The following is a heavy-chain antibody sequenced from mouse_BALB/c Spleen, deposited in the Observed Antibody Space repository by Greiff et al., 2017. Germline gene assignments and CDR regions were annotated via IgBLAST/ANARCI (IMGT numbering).Heavy chain of an antibody. D-gene: IGHD1-1*01. CDR2: IDPANGNT. CDR3: VYGYDAMDY. Sequence: VQLNESGAELVKPGASVKLSCTASGFNIKDTYMHWVKQRPEQGLEWIGRIDPANGNTKYDPKFQGKATITADTSSNTAYLQLSSLTSEDTAVYYCVYGYDAMDYWGQGTSVTVSS. V-gene: IGHV14-3*02. J-gene: IGHJ4*01. CDR1: GFNIKDTY.